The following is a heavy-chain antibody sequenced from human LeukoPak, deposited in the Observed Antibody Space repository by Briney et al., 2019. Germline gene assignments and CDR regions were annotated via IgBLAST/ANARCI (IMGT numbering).Heavy chain of an antibody. V-gene: IGHV1-2*02. CDR2: INPNSGGT. J-gene: IGHJ4*02. D-gene: IGHD2-2*01. CDR1: GYTFTGYY. Sequence: GASVKVSCKASGYTFTGYYMPWVRQAPGQGLEWMGRINPNSGGTNYAQKFQGRVTMTRDTSISTAYMELSRLRSDDTAVYYCARGSIPFRRGVGPAVDYWGQGTLVTVSS. CDR3: ARGSIPFRRGVGPAVDY.